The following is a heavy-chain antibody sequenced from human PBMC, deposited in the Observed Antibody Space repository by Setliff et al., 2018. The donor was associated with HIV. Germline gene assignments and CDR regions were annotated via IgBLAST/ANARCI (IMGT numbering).Heavy chain of an antibody. J-gene: IGHJ3*02. Sequence: GESLKISCAASGFSFGTYAMGWVRQAPGKGLEWVSTVGAVGSPKFYAESVKGRFTISKDNSKNTLYLQMTSVRDEDTAVYYCAKVLLFGVDVFDIWGQGTMVTVSS. CDR1: GFSFGTYA. V-gene: IGHV3-23*01. CDR3: AKVLLFGVDVFDI. D-gene: IGHD3-10*02. CDR2: VGAVGSPK.